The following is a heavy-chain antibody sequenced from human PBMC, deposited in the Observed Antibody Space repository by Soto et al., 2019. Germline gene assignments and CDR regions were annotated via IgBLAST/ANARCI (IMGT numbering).Heavy chain of an antibody. CDR3: ARAFEDYVWGTYPSHY. Sequence: EVHLVESGGGLVKHGGSLRLSCAASGFTFSSNAMNWVRQAPGQGLEWVSSILGSSAYIHYADSVKGRFTVSRDNDKNSLFLQMDILRAEDTAVYYCARAFEDYVWGTYPSHYWGQGILVTVSS. J-gene: IGHJ4*02. CDR1: GFTFSSNA. CDR2: ILGSSAYI. D-gene: IGHD3-16*02. V-gene: IGHV3-21*01.